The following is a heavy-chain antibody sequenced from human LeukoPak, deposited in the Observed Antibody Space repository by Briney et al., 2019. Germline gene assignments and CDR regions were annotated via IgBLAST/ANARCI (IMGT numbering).Heavy chain of an antibody. CDR3: ARAPNLYCSSTSCFSPPTDYYYGMDV. V-gene: IGHV1-18*04. J-gene: IGHJ6*02. D-gene: IGHD2-2*01. CDR1: GYTFTSYG. CDR2: ISAYNGNT. Sequence: ASVKVSCKASGYTFTSYGISWVRQAPGQGLEWMRWISAYNGNTNYAQKLQGRVTMTTNTSTSTAYMELRYLRSDDTAVYYCARAPNLYCSSTSCFSPPTDYYYGMDVWGQGTTVTVSS.